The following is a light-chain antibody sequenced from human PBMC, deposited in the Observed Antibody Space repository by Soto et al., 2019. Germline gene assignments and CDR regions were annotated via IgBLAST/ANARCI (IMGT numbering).Light chain of an antibody. V-gene: IGKV1-5*03. CDR1: RTISSW. CDR3: QQANSFPWT. J-gene: IGKJ1*01. CDR2: KAS. Sequence: DIQMTQSPSTLSVSVGDRVSITCRAGRTISSWLAWYQQKPGKAPKLLIYKASTLKSGVPSRFSGSGSGTEFTLTISSLQPDDFATYYCQQANSFPWTLGQGTKVDI.